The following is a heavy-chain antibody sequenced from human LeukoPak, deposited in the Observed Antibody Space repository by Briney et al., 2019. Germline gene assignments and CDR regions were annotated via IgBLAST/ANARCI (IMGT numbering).Heavy chain of an antibody. V-gene: IGHV3-7*01. CDR1: GFTFSSYW. Sequence: GGSLRLSCAASGFTFSSYWMSWVRQAPGKGLEWVANMNQDGSEKYYVDSVKGRFTISRDNAKNSLYLQMNSLRAEDTAVYYCARDDAAAGAFYYYYGMDVWGQGTTVTVSS. CDR2: MNQDGSEK. CDR3: ARDDAAAGAFYYYYGMDV. D-gene: IGHD6-13*01. J-gene: IGHJ6*02.